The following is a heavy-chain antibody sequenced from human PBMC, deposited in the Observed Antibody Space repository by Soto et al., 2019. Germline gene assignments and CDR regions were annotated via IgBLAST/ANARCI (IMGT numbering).Heavy chain of an antibody. CDR2: MNPNSGNT. CDR1: GYTFTSYD. CDR3: ASPRVYCTNGVCYQHFDY. D-gene: IGHD2-8*01. J-gene: IGHJ4*02. V-gene: IGHV1-8*01. Sequence: GASVKVSCKASGYTFTSYDINWVRQATGQGLEWMGWMNPNSGNTGYAQKFQGRVTMTRNTSISTAYMELSSLRSEDTAVYYCASPRVYCTNGVCYQHFDYWGQGTLVTVSS.